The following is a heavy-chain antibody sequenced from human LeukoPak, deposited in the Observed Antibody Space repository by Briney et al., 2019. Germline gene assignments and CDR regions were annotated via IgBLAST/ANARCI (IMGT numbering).Heavy chain of an antibody. CDR1: GFIFSTYS. CDR3: AREQSYYGSGTYYNVLDY. J-gene: IGHJ4*02. CDR2: ISASSSYI. V-gene: IGHV3-21*01. Sequence: GGSLRLSCAASGFIFSTYSMTWVRQAPGKGLEWVSSISASSSYISYADSMKGRFTISRDIAKNSLDLQMNSLRAEDTAFYYCAREQSYYGSGTYYNVLDYWGQGTLVTVSS. D-gene: IGHD3-10*01.